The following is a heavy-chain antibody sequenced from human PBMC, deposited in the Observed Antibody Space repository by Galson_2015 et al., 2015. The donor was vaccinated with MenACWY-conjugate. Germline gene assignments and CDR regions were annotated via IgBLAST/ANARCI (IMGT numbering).Heavy chain of an antibody. D-gene: IGHD2-21*01. CDR1: GFTFSSYS. V-gene: IGHV3-21*01. J-gene: IGHJ4*02. Sequence: FLRLSCAASGFTFSSYSMIWVRQAPGKGLEWVSAITSSGDAVFYADSVKGRLTISRDNAKNSLYLHLNSLTGEDTAVFYCARERAGYYYDYWGQGTLVAVSS. CDR3: ARERAGYYYDY. CDR2: ITSSGDAV.